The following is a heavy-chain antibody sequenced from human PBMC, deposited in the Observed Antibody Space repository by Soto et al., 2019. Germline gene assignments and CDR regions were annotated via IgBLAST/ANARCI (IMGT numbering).Heavy chain of an antibody. CDR1: GGTFSSYA. D-gene: IGHD3-10*01. V-gene: IGHV1-69*13. CDR2: IIPIFGTA. Sequence: ASVKVSCKASGGTFSSYAISWVRQAPGQGLEWLGGIIPIFGTANYAQKFQGRVTITADESTSTAYMELSSLRSEDTAVYYCANSITMVRGVIIPNYNWFDPWGQGTLVTVSS. CDR3: ANSITMVRGVIIPNYNWFDP. J-gene: IGHJ5*02.